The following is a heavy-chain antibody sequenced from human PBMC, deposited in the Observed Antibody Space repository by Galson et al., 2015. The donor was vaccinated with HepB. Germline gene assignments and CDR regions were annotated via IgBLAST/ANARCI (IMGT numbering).Heavy chain of an antibody. CDR1: GYTLTELS. D-gene: IGHD1-26*01. CDR2: FDPEDGET. J-gene: IGHJ4*02. Sequence: QSGAEVKKPGESLKISCTVSGYTLTELSMHWVRQAPGKGLEWMGGFDPEDGETIYAQKFQGRVTMTEDTSTDTAYMELSSLRSEDTAVYYCATAKVGRSVRVYSGSFHDYWGQGTLVTVSS. V-gene: IGHV1-24*01. CDR3: ATAKVGRSVRVYSGSFHDY.